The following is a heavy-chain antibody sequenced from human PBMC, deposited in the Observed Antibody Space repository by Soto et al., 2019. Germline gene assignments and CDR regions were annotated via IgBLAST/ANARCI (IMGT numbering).Heavy chain of an antibody. Sequence: GGSLRLSCAASGFTFSSYAMHWVRQAPGKGLEWVAVISYDGSNKYYADSVKGRFTISRDNSKNTLYLQMNSLRAEDTAVYYCARETLIWFGRNRGAFDIWGQGTMVTVSS. CDR3: ARETLIWFGRNRGAFDI. CDR1: GFTFSSYA. J-gene: IGHJ3*02. V-gene: IGHV3-30-3*01. D-gene: IGHD3-10*01. CDR2: ISYDGSNK.